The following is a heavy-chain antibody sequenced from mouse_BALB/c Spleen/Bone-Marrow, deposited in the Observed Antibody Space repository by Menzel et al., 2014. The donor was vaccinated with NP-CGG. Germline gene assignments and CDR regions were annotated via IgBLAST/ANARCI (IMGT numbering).Heavy chain of an antibody. V-gene: IGHV1-80*01. CDR2: IYPGDTDI. CDR1: GYAFSNYW. Sequence: QVQLQQSGAELVRPGSSVKISCKASGYAFSNYWMNWVKQRPGQGLEWIGQIYPGDTDIHYNGKFKGKATLTADKSSSTAYMQLSSLTSEDSAVYFCASRGDYSYAMDYWGQVTSVTVSS. J-gene: IGHJ4*01. CDR3: ASRGDYSYAMDY. D-gene: IGHD1-1*01.